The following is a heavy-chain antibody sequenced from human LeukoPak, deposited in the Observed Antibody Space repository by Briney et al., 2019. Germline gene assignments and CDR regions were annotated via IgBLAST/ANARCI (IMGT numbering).Heavy chain of an antibody. Sequence: GGSLRLSCAASGFTFSSYGMHWVRQAPDKGLEWVAFIRYDGSNKYYADSVKGRFTISRDNSKNTLYLQMNSLRAEDTAVYYCAKSIFAPRFVEWYGAFDTWGQGTMVTVSS. V-gene: IGHV3-30*02. J-gene: IGHJ3*02. D-gene: IGHD3-3*01. CDR1: GFTFSSYG. CDR3: AKSIFAPRFVEWYGAFDT. CDR2: IRYDGSNK.